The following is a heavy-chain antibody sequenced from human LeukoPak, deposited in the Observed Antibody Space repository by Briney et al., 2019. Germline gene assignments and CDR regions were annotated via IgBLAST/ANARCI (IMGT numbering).Heavy chain of an antibody. CDR3: ARGYGSTSFY. Sequence: GSLRLSCAASGFTFSRYSMNWVRQAPGKGLEWVASISSTSTFIYSADSVKGRFTISRDNAKNSLYMQMNSLRAEDTAVYYCARGYGSTSFYWGQGTLVTVSS. J-gene: IGHJ4*02. CDR2: ISSTSTFI. CDR1: GFTFSRYS. D-gene: IGHD5-18*01. V-gene: IGHV3-21*01.